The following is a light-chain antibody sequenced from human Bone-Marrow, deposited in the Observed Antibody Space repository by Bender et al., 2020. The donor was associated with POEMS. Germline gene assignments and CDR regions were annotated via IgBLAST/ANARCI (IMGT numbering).Light chain of an antibody. J-gene: IGLJ3*02. CDR2: SDN. CDR1: SSTIGSNA. Sequence: QSVLTQPPSVSGTPGQRVIISCFGSSSTIGSNAVHWYQQLPGTAPKPLIYSDNRRPSGVPDRFSASKSGTSASLAISNLQSEDEAVYYCAVWEDTLNGVVFGGGTKLTVL. CDR3: AVWEDTLNGVV. V-gene: IGLV1-44*01.